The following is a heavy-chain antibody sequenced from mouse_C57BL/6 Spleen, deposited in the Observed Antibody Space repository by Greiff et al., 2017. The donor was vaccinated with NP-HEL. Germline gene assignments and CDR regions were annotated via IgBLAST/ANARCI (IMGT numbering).Heavy chain of an antibody. D-gene: IGHD2-4*01. CDR3: AKIYYDYDVGYFDV. V-gene: IGHV5-17*01. CDR1: GFTFSDYG. CDR2: ISSGSSTI. Sequence: DVMLVESGGGLVKPGGSLKLSCAASGFTFSDYGMHWVRQAPEKGLEWVAYISSGSSTIYYADTVKGRFTISRDNAKNTLFLQMTSLRSEDTAMYYCAKIYYDYDVGYFDVWGTGTTVTVSS. J-gene: IGHJ1*03.